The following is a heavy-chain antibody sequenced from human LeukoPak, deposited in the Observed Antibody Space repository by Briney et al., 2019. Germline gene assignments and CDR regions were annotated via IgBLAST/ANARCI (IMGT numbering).Heavy chain of an antibody. CDR1: GYTLTSYG. Sequence: SVKVSCKASGYTLTSYGISWVRQAPGQGLEWMGRIIPILGIANYAQKFQGRVTITADKSTSTAYMELSSLRSEDTAVYYCARDYYGSGSHKRLDYWGQGTLVTVSS. V-gene: IGHV1-69*04. CDR2: IIPILGIA. D-gene: IGHD3-10*01. CDR3: ARDYYGSGSHKRLDY. J-gene: IGHJ4*02.